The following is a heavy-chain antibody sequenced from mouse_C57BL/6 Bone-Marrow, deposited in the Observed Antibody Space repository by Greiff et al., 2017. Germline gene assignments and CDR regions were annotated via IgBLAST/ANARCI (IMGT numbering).Heavy chain of an antibody. Sequence: VQLQQSGAELVKPGASVKLSCKASGYTFTSYWMHWVKQRPGQGLEWIGMIHPNSGSTNYNERFKSKATLTVDKSSSTAYMQLSSLTSEDSAVYYCARRTEYSNVSMDYWGQGTSVTVSS. J-gene: IGHJ4*01. CDR3: ARRTEYSNVSMDY. D-gene: IGHD2-5*01. CDR1: GYTFTSYW. CDR2: IHPNSGST. V-gene: IGHV1-64*01.